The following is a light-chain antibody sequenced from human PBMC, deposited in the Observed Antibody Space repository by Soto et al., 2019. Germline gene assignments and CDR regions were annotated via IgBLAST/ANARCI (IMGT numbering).Light chain of an antibody. CDR3: QQYGSSPRT. Sequence: EIVLTQSPGTLSLSPGERATLSCRASQSVSSSYLAWYQQKPGQAPGLLIYGASSRATGIPDRFSGSGSGTDSTLTISRLEPEDFAVYYCQQYGSSPRTFGQGTKVEIK. CDR1: QSVSSSY. J-gene: IGKJ1*01. CDR2: GAS. V-gene: IGKV3-20*01.